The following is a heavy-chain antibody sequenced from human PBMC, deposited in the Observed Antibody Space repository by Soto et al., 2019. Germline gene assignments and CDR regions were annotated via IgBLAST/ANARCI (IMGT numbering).Heavy chain of an antibody. CDR2: INPSDGTT. CDR3: AREGPMVTTGDSYSYPGMDV. V-gene: IGHV1-46*01. D-gene: IGHD4-4*01. Sequence: GASVKVSCKAFGYIFTTYYIHWVRQAPGQGLQWVGVINPSDGTTTYAQKFKGRVTMTRDTSTSTVYMELSSLKSEDSALYYCAREGPMVTTGDSYSYPGMDVWGPGTTVTVSS. J-gene: IGHJ6*02. CDR1: GYIFTTYY.